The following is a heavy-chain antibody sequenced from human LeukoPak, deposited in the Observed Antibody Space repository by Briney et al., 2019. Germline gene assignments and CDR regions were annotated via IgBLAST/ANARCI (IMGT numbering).Heavy chain of an antibody. Sequence: SETLSLTCTVSGGSVSSGSYYWSWIRQPPGKGLEWIGYIYYSGSTNYNPSLKSRVTISVDTSKNQFSLKLSSVTAADTAVYYCARADREKGNAFDIWGQGTMVTVSS. CDR3: ARADREKGNAFDI. J-gene: IGHJ3*02. V-gene: IGHV4-61*01. CDR2: IYYSGST. CDR1: GGSVSSGSYY. D-gene: IGHD1-26*01.